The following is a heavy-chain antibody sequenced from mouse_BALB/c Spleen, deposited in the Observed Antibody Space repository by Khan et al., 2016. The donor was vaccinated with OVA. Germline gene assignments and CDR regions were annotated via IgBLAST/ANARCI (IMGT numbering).Heavy chain of an antibody. CDR2: INPNNGVS. CDR3: ARSRYGNPFAY. CDR1: GYTFTSYY. Sequence: QVQLQQPGAELVKPGASVKISCKASGYTFTSYYLYWVKQRPGQGLEWIGGINPNNGVSHFNEKFKNKATLTVDSSSSTAYRQLNSLSSDDSAVYYCARSRYGNPFAYWGQGTLITVSA. J-gene: IGHJ3*01. D-gene: IGHD2-1*01. V-gene: IGHV1S81*02.